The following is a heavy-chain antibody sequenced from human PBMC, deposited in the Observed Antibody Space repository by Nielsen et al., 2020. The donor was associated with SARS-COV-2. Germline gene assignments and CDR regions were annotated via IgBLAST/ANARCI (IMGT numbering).Heavy chain of an antibody. CDR1: GGSFSGYY. Sequence: SETLSLTCAVYGGSFSGYYWSWIRQPPGKGLEWIGEINHSGSTNYNPSLKSRVTISVDTSKNQFSLKLSSVTAADTAVYYCARRRVPAATLDYWGQGTLVTVSS. V-gene: IGHV4-34*01. CDR3: ARRRVPAATLDY. D-gene: IGHD2-2*01. J-gene: IGHJ4*02. CDR2: INHSGST.